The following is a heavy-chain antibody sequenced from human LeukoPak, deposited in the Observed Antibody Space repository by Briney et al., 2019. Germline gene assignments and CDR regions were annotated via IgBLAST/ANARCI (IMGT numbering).Heavy chain of an antibody. CDR3: AKVSVDSSGWYALYYYYYTDV. D-gene: IGHD6-19*01. J-gene: IGHJ6*03. Sequence: GGSLRLSCAASGFTFSSYEMNWVRQAPGKGLEWVSYISSSGSTIYYADSVKGRFTISRDNSKNTLYLQMNSLRAEDTAVYYCAKVSVDSSGWYALYYYYYTDVWGKGTTVTISS. V-gene: IGHV3-48*03. CDR2: ISSSGSTI. CDR1: GFTFSSYE.